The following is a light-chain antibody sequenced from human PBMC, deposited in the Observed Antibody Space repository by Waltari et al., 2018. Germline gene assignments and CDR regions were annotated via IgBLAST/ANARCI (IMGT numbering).Light chain of an antibody. Sequence: SYELTQPSSVSVSPGQTARITCSGDVLGKKFIRWFQQKPGQAPVLLIFRDSERPSGIPWRFSGSSSGTTVTLTISGAQVEDEADYYCFTVDDNSLRLFGGGTKLTVL. CDR1: VLGKKF. V-gene: IGLV3-27*01. CDR3: FTVDDNSLRL. CDR2: RDS. J-gene: IGLJ2*01.